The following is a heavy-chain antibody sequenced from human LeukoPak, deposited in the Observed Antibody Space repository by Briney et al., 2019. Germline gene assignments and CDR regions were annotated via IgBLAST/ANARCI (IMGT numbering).Heavy chain of an antibody. CDR3: ARDVSSWLDY. CDR2: LSSSSSYI. J-gene: IGHJ4*02. Sequence: GGSLRLSCAASGFIFSSYSMNWVRQAPGKGLEGVSSLSSSSSYIYYAGSVKGRFTISRDNAKNSLYLQMNSLRAEDTAVYYCARDVSSWLDYWGQGTLVTVSS. D-gene: IGHD6-13*01. CDR1: GFIFSSYS. V-gene: IGHV3-21*01.